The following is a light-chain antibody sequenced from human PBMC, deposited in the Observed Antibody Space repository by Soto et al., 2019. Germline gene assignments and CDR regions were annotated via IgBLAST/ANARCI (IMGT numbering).Light chain of an antibody. Sequence: DIQMTQSPSTLSASVGDRVTIGCRASQSISNWLAWYQQKPGKAPKLLIYDASTLESGVPSRFSGSGSGTEVTLTISSLQPDDFATYYCQQYNNYSPWTFGQGTKVEIK. CDR2: DAS. CDR1: QSISNW. V-gene: IGKV1-5*01. J-gene: IGKJ1*01. CDR3: QQYNNYSPWT.